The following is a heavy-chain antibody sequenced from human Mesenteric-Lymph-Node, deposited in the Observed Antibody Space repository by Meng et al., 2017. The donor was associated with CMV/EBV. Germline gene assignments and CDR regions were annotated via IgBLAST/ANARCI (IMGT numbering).Heavy chain of an antibody. V-gene: IGHV1-18*04. J-gene: IGHJ4*02. Sequence: ASVKVSCKASGYSFSRYAISWVRQAPGQGLEWMGWITAYNGHTNYAQKFQGRVTMTRDTSISTAYMELSRLRSDDTAVYYCARDFEGYLQVVDYWGQGTLVTVSS. CDR2: ITAYNGHT. CDR3: ARDFEGYLQVVDY. CDR1: GYSFSRYA. D-gene: IGHD1-1*01.